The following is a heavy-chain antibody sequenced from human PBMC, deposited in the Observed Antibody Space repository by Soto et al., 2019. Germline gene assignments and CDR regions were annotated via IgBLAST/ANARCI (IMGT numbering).Heavy chain of an antibody. CDR2: IDWHDDK. Sequence: SGPTLVNPTQTLTLTCTFSGFSLSTSGMCVSWIRQPPGKALEWLALIDWHDDKYYSTSLKTRLTISKDTSKNQVVLTMTNMEPVDTATYYCARKPATGNTWDYGGNSWAYGMDVWGQGTTVTVSS. D-gene: IGHD4-17*01. V-gene: IGHV2-70*01. J-gene: IGHJ6*02. CDR1: GFSLSTSGMC. CDR3: ARKPATGNTWDYGGNSWAYGMDV.